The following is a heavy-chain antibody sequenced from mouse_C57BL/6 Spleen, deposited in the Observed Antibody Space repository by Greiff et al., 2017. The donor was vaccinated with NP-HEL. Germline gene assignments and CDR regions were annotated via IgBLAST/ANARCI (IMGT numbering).Heavy chain of an antibody. Sequence: VQLQQSGAELVKPGASVKISCKASGYAFSSYWMNWVKQRPGKGLEWIGQIYPGDGDTNYNGKFKGKATLTADKSSSTAYMQLSSLTSEDSAVYFCARSGGGSSYHFDYWGQGTTLTVSS. CDR3: ARSGGGSSYHFDY. V-gene: IGHV1-80*01. J-gene: IGHJ2*01. D-gene: IGHD1-1*01. CDR2: IYPGDGDT. CDR1: GYAFSSYW.